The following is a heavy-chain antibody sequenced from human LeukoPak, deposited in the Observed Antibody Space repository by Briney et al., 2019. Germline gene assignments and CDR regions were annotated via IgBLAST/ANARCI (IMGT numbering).Heavy chain of an antibody. D-gene: IGHD3-22*01. CDR3: ARDGPSRYYDSSGYPDY. J-gene: IGHJ4*02. Sequence: GGSLRLSCAASGFTFSDAWMNWVRQAPGKGLERVGRIKRKTDAGTTDYAAPVKGRFTISRDDSKNTLFLQMNSLRAEDTAVYYCARDGPSRYYDSSGYPDYWGQGTLVTVSS. V-gene: IGHV3-15*07. CDR2: IKRKTDAGTT. CDR1: GFTFSDAW.